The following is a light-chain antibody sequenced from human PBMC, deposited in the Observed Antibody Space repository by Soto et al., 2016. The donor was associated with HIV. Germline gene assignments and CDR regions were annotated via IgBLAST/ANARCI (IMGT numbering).Light chain of an antibody. J-gene: IGLJ2*01. V-gene: IGLV3-21*03. CDR3: QVWDSRLNIAT. Sequence: SYVLTQPPSVSVAPGMTATITCGGNNIGSYSVHWYQKKPGQAPVLVVLDDFARPSGIPERISGSNSGNTATLTISGVEAGDEADYFCQVWDSRLNIATFGGGTKLTVL. CDR2: DDF. CDR1: NIGSYS.